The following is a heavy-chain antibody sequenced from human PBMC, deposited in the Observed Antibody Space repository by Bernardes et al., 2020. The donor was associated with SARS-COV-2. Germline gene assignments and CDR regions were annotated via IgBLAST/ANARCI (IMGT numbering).Heavy chain of an antibody. CDR2: IYYSGTT. CDR3: ARPSLEWLSSRYYYGIDV. J-gene: IGHJ6*02. V-gene: IGHV4-59*11. D-gene: IGHD3-3*01. CDR1: GDAISSHY. Sequence: SETLSLTCTVSGDAISSHYLSWIRHPPGKGLECIGYIYYSGTTNYNPSLKSRVTISVDTSKNQFSLRLSSVTAADTAVYYCARPSLEWLSSRYYYGIDVWGQGTTVTVSS.